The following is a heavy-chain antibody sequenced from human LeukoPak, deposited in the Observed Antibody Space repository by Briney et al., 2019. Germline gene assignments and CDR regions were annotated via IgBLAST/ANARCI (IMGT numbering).Heavy chain of an antibody. CDR3: ARTLGYYDILTGYYSPSTAFDI. V-gene: IGHV1-2*02. CDR2: INPNSGGT. Sequence: GASVKVSCKASGYTFTSYAMHWVRQAPGQGLEWMGWINPNSGGTNYAQKFQGRVTMTTDTSTSTAYMELRSLRSDDTAVYYCARTLGYYDILTGYYSPSTAFDIWGQGTMVTVSS. CDR1: GYTFTSYA. J-gene: IGHJ3*02. D-gene: IGHD3-9*01.